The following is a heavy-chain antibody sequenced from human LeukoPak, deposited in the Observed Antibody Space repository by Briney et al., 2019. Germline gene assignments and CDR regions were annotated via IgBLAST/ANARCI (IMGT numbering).Heavy chain of an antibody. V-gene: IGHV3-30*02. CDR1: GFTFSSYG. CDR3: ARGESYYFYYMDV. D-gene: IGHD3-16*01. Sequence: GGSLRLSCAASGFTFSSYGMHWVRQAPGKGLEWVAFIRYDGSNKYYADSVKGRFTISRDNSKNTLYLQMNSLRADDTAVYYCARGESYYFYYMDVWGKGTTVTVSS. CDR2: IRYDGSNK. J-gene: IGHJ6*03.